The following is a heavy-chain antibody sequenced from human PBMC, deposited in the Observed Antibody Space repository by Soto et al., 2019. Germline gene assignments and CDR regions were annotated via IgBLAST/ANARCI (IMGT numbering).Heavy chain of an antibody. CDR3: ARDRDDYDSSGYSY. Sequence: LRLSCAASGFTFSSYSMNWVRQAPGKGLEWVSSISSSSSYIYYADSVKGRFTISRDNAKNSLYLQMNSLRAEDTAVYYCARDRDDYDSSGYSYWGQGTLVTVSS. J-gene: IGHJ4*02. CDR2: ISSSSSYI. D-gene: IGHD3-22*01. V-gene: IGHV3-21*01. CDR1: GFTFSSYS.